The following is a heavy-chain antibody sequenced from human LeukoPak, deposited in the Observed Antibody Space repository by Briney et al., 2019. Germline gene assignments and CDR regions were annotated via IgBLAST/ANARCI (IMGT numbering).Heavy chain of an antibody. Sequence: PGGSLRLSCAASGFTFSSYAMHWVRQAPGKGLEWVAVISYDVSNKYYADSVKGRFTISRDNSKNTLYLQMNSLRAEDTAVYYCASARIVVVPADQLWGQGTLVTVSS. CDR2: ISYDVSNK. V-gene: IGHV3-30*01. D-gene: IGHD2-2*01. CDR3: ASARIVVVPADQL. J-gene: IGHJ4*02. CDR1: GFTFSSYA.